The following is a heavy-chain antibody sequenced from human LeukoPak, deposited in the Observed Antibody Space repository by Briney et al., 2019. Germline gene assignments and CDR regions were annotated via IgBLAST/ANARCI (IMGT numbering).Heavy chain of an antibody. CDR1: GYTFTSYY. V-gene: IGHV1-46*01. J-gene: IGHJ6*03. CDR2: INPSGGST. D-gene: IGHD2-2*02. Sequence: ASVKVSCKASGYTFTSYYMHWVRQAPGEGLEWRGIINPSGGSTSYAQKFQGRVTMTRDMSTSTVYMELSSLRSEDTAEYYCARVAAEVVGVPGAIGFGWLRRDYYYMDVWGKGTTVTVSS. CDR3: ARVAAEVVGVPGAIGFGWLRRDYYYMDV.